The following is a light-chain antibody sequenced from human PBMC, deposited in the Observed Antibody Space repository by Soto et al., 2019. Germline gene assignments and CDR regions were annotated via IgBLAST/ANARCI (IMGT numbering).Light chain of an antibody. CDR3: QQYNNWMYT. J-gene: IGKJ2*01. Sequence: EIVMTQSPATLPVSPGERATLSCRASQSLSNNLAWYQQKPGQAPRLLIYGASSRATGIPARFSATGSGREFTLTISSLQSEDFAVYYCQQYNNWMYTFGQGTKLEIK. V-gene: IGKV3-15*01. CDR2: GAS. CDR1: QSLSNN.